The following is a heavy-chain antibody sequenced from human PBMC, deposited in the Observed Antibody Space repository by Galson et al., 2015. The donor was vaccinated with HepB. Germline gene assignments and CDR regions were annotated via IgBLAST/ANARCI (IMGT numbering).Heavy chain of an antibody. Sequence: SVKVSCKASGGTFSSYAISWVRQAPGQGLEWMGGIIPIFGTANYAQKFQGRVTITADESTSTAYMELSSLRSEDTAVYYCARRSMVRGVTYDYWGQGTLVTVSS. D-gene: IGHD3-10*01. CDR2: IIPIFGTA. CDR3: ARRSMVRGVTYDY. CDR1: GGTFSSYA. J-gene: IGHJ4*02. V-gene: IGHV1-69*13.